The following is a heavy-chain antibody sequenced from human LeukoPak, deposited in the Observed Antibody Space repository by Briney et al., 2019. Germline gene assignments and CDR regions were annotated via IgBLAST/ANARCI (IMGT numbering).Heavy chain of an antibody. CDR2: IDSSGTT. V-gene: IGHV4-4*07. J-gene: IGHJ4*02. CDR1: GGSFTTYY. CDR3: TRNGYYSLEN. Sequence: PSETLSLTCTVSGGSFTTYYWSWIRQPAGRGLEWIGHIDSSGTTNYNPSLKSRVTMSTDPSKNQFSLKLSSVTAADTAVYYCTRNGYYSLENWSQGTLVTVSS. D-gene: IGHD3-22*01.